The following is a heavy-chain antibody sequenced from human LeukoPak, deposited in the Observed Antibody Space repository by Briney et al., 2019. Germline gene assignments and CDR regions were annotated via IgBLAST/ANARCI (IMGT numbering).Heavy chain of an antibody. Sequence: ASVKVSCKASGYTFTSYGISWVRQAPGQGLEWMGWINAGNGNTKYSQKFQGRVTITRDTSASTAYMELSSLRSEDTAVYYCARERRYCSSTSCYLGYYYGMDVWGQGTTVTVSS. CDR2: INAGNGNT. D-gene: IGHD2-2*01. J-gene: IGHJ6*02. CDR3: ARERRYCSSTSCYLGYYYGMDV. CDR1: GYTFTSYG. V-gene: IGHV1-3*01.